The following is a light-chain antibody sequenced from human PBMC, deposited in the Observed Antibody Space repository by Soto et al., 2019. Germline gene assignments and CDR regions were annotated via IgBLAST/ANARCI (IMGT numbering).Light chain of an antibody. Sequence: QPVLTQPPSVSGAPGQRVTISCTGSRSNIGAGYDVHWYQQLPGTAPKLLIYGNSNRPSGVPDRFSGSKSGTSASLAITGLQAEDEADYYCQSYDSSLSGSGVFGGGTKLTVL. V-gene: IGLV1-40*01. CDR3: QSYDSSLSGSGV. CDR1: RSNIGAGYD. CDR2: GNS. J-gene: IGLJ2*01.